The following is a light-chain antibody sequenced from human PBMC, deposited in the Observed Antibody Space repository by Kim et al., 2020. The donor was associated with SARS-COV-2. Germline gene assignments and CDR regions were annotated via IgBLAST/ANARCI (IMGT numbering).Light chain of an antibody. CDR2: KAS. CDR1: HSISSW. Sequence: DIQMTQSPSTLSASVGDRVTITCRASHSISSWLAWYQQKPGKAPKLLIHKASNLRSGVPSRFSGSESGTEFTLTISSLQPDDFATYYCQQYSTYSSAFGQGTKVGIK. V-gene: IGKV1-5*03. J-gene: IGKJ1*01. CDR3: QQYSTYSSA.